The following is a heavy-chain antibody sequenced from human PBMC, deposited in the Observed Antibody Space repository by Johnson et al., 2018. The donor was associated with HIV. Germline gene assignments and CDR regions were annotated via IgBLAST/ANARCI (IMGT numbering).Heavy chain of an antibody. CDR3: AKPRYYDNAFEM. J-gene: IGHJ3*02. CDR1: GFTFDDYG. Sequence: VQLVESGGGVVRPGGSLRLSCAPSGFTFDDYGMSWVRQAPGKGLEWVSAIGASGGRTFYADSVKGRFTISRDNSKNTLYLQMNSLRAEDTAVYYCAKPRYYDNAFEMWGQGTMVTVSS. CDR2: IGASGGRT. V-gene: IGHV3-23*04. D-gene: IGHD3-16*01.